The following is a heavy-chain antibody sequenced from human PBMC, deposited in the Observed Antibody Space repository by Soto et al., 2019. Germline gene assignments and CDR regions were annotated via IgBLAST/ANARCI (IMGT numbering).Heavy chain of an antibody. V-gene: IGHV3-74*01. D-gene: IGHD2-2*01. J-gene: IGHJ6*04. CDR2: INSDGSST. Sequence: GGSLILSCASSGFTFISYWMHWVRQAPGKGLVWVSRINSDGSSTSYADSVKGRFTISRDNAKNTLYLQMNSLRAGDTAVYVCAREGRGVVVTGAMDVWGRGTTVTVCS. CDR1: GFTFISYW. CDR3: AREGRGVVVTGAMDV.